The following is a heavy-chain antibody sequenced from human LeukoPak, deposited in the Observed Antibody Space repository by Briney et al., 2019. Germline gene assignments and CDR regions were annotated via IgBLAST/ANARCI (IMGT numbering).Heavy chain of an antibody. V-gene: IGHV5-51*01. D-gene: IGHD6-13*01. CDR3: ASQSIGSSSNYYYYYYMDV. CDR1: GYSFTSYW. CDR2: IYPGDSDT. J-gene: IGHJ6*03. Sequence: GESLMIYCKGSGYSFTSYWIGWVRQMPGKGLEWVGIIYPGDSDTRYSPSFQGQVTISADKSISTAYLQWSSLKASDTAMYYCASQSIGSSSNYYYYYYMDVWGKGTTVTVSS.